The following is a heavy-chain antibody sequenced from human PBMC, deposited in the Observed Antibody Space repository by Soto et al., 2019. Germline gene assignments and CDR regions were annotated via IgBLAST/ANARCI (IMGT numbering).Heavy chain of an antibody. CDR1: GGTFSSYA. Sequence: ASVKVSCKASGGTFSSYAISWVRQAPGQGLEWMGGIIPIFGTANYAQKFQGRVTITADESTSTAYMELSSLRSEDTAVYYCARDRGYSSGWALVGYGMDVWGQGTTVTVSS. J-gene: IGHJ6*02. D-gene: IGHD6-19*01. V-gene: IGHV1-69*13. CDR3: ARDRGYSSGWALVGYGMDV. CDR2: IIPIFGTA.